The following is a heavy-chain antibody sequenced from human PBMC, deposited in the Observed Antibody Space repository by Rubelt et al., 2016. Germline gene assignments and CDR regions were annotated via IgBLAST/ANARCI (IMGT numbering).Heavy chain of an antibody. J-gene: IGHJ5*02. CDR1: GGSMNGYY. CDR2: IFYSGSQ. D-gene: IGHD4-11*01. V-gene: IGHV4-59*08. CDR3: ARHATTDRSLDP. Sequence: QVQLQESGPGLVKPSETLSLTCTVSGGSMNGYYYSWVRQPPGKGLEWIAYIFYSGSQYSNPSLKSRVTISLDTSRNQVSRNLNSVTAADTAVYYCARHATTDRSLDPWGQGTLVSVSS.